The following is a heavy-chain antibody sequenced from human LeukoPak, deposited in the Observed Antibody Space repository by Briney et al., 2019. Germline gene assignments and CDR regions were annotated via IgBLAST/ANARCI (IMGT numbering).Heavy chain of an antibody. D-gene: IGHD3-16*01. CDR1: GASFSDNY. CDR2: INNSGST. V-gene: IGHV4-34*01. CDR3: ARGGYGPRLGN. J-gene: IGHJ4*02. Sequence: KPSETLSLTCAVYGASFSDNYWSWIRQFPEMGLEWIGEINNSGSTSYNPSLNSRVIMSVDVSKNEFSLRLSSVTAADTAVYYCARGGYGPRLGNWGQGTLVTVSS.